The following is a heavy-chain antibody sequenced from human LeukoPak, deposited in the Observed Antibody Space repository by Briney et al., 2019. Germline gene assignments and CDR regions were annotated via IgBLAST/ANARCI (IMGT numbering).Heavy chain of an antibody. D-gene: IGHD3-10*01. CDR1: GFTFSSYA. V-gene: IGHV3-64*01. CDR3: ARAHDLYGSGSYYISPSDY. J-gene: IGHJ4*02. Sequence: GGSLRLSCAASGFTFSSYAVHWVRQAPGKGLEYVSAISSNGGSTYYANSVKGRFTISRDNSKNTLYLQMGSLRAEDMAVYYCARAHDLYGSGSYYISPSDYWGQGTLVTVSS. CDR2: ISSNGGST.